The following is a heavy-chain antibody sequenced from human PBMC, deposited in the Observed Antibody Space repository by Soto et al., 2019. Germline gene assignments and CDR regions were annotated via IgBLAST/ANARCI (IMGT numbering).Heavy chain of an antibody. CDR1: GYTFTSYG. J-gene: IGHJ6*02. D-gene: IGHD2-8*02. CDR2: IGTYNGDT. V-gene: IGHV1-18*01. Sequence: QVHLVQSGAEVKKPGASVKVSCMASGYTFTSYGISWVRQAPGQGLEWMGWIGTYNGDTNYAQKIQDRVTMSTDTSTSTVYMELRSLRSDDTAVYYCARVRAELGYCSGPSCLPYHNGMDVWGQGTTVSVSS. CDR3: ARVRAELGYCSGPSCLPYHNGMDV.